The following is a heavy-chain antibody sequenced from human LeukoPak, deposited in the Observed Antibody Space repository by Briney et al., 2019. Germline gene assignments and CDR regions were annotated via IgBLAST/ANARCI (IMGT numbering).Heavy chain of an antibody. J-gene: IGHJ4*02. Sequence: ASVKVSCKASGYTFTSYGISWVRQAPGQGLECMGWISAYNGNTNYAQKLQGRVTMTTDTSTSTAYMELRSLRSDDTAVYYCARGLPQSYYGGNTLDYWGQGTLVTVSS. V-gene: IGHV1-18*01. CDR3: ARGLPQSYYGGNTLDY. D-gene: IGHD4-23*01. CDR2: ISAYNGNT. CDR1: GYTFTSYG.